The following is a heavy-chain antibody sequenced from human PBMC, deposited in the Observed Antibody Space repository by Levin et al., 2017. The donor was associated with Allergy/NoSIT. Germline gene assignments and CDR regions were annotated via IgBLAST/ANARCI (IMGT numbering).Heavy chain of an antibody. CDR1: GFTFSDYY. V-gene: IGHV3-11*01. CDR3: ARDRYIWWADP. J-gene: IGHJ5*02. D-gene: IGHD1-20*01. Sequence: LSLTCAASGFTFSDYYMSWIRQAPGKGLEWVSYISSSGSTIYYADSVKGRFTISRDNAKNSLYLQMNSLRAEDTAVYYCARDRYIWWADPWGQGTLVTVSS. CDR2: ISSSGSTI.